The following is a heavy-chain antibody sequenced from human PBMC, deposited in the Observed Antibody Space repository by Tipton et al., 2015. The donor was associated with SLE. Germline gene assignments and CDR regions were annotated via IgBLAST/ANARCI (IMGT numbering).Heavy chain of an antibody. CDR3: ARVGGGSDAPFDS. Sequence: TLSLTCNVSGYSISSGYYWGWIRQSPGKGLEWIGSVHHSGSTYYNPSLRSRLTISVDTSKNQFSLKLSSVTAADTAVYFCARVGGGSDAPFDSWGQGTLVTVSS. CDR1: GYSISSGYY. D-gene: IGHD1-26*01. CDR2: VHHSGST. V-gene: IGHV4-38-2*02. J-gene: IGHJ4*02.